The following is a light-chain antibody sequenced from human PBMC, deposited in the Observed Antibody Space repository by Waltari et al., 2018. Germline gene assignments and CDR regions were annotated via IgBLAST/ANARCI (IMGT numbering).Light chain of an antibody. CDR2: WAS. CDR3: QQYYSSPYT. J-gene: IGKJ2*01. Sequence: DIVMTQSPDSLAVSLGERDTINCKSSQSILFSSNNQNYLAWYQQKPGQPPKLLIYWASTRQFGVPDRFSGSGSGTDFTLTISSLQAEDVAVYYCQQYYSSPYTFGQGTKLEIK. CDR1: QSILFSSNNQNY. V-gene: IGKV4-1*01.